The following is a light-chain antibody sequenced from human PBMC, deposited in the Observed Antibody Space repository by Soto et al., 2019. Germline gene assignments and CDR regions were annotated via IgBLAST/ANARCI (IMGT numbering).Light chain of an antibody. CDR2: EVS. CDR1: SSDVGAYKY. V-gene: IGLV2-14*01. Sequence: QSSRTQPSSVCGSPGQSITISCTGSSSDVGAYKYVSWYQQSPGKAPKLMIYEVSSRPSGVSNRFSGSKSGNTASLTISGLQAEDETDYYCSSYTSTSTLVFGTGTKVTV. CDR3: SSYTSTSTLV. J-gene: IGLJ1*01.